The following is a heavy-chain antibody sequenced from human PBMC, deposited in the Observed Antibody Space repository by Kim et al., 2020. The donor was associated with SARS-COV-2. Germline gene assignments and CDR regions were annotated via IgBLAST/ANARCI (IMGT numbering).Heavy chain of an antibody. V-gene: IGHV3-74*01. D-gene: IGHD6-19*01. CDR1: GFTFSNYW. Sequence: GGSLRLSCAASGFTFSNYWMHWVRQAPGKGLVWVSRINNGGSSTNYVDSVKGRFTMSRDNAKNTLYLQMNSLRVEDTAVYYCLRDGWSSGWEPYGMDVWGQGTTVTVSS. CDR2: INNGGSST. CDR3: LRDGWSSGWEPYGMDV. J-gene: IGHJ6*02.